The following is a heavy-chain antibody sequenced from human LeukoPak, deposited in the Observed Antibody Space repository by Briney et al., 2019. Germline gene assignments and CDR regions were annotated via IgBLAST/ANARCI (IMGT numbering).Heavy chain of an antibody. D-gene: IGHD2-2*01. V-gene: IGHV4-59*01. J-gene: IGHJ2*01. CDR3: ARFVVPAAMDWYFDL. Sequence: SETLSLTCTVSGGSISSYYWSWIRQPPGKGLEWIGYIYYSGSTNYNPSLKSRVPISVDTSKNQFSLKLSSVTAADTAVYYSARFVVPAAMDWYFDLWGRGTLVTVSS. CDR1: GGSISSYY. CDR2: IYYSGST.